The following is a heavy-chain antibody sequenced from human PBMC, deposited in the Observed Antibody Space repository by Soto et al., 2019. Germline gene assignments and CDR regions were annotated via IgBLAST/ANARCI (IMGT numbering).Heavy chain of an antibody. Sequence: ASVKVSCKASGYTFSGYYIHWLRQAPGQGLERMGWINPNSGGTNYAQKFQGRVTVTRDTPTSTAYMELSRLTSDDTAVYYCARSLTEGYCTITGCYTRPLYGMDVWGQGTTVTVSS. CDR2: INPNSGGT. J-gene: IGHJ6*02. CDR1: GYTFSGYY. CDR3: ARSLTEGYCTITGCYTRPLYGMDV. V-gene: IGHV1-2*02. D-gene: IGHD2-2*02.